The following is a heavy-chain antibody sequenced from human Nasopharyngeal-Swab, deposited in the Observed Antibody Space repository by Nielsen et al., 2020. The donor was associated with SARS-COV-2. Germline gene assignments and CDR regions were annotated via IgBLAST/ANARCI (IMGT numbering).Heavy chain of an antibody. D-gene: IGHD4-17*01. CDR3: ARVFLGDYSADY. J-gene: IGHJ4*02. CDR2: IKQDGSEK. CDR1: GFTFSSYW. V-gene: IGHV3-7*01. Sequence: GESLKISCAASGFTFSSYWMCWVRQAPGKGLEWVANIKQDGSEKYYVDSVKGRFTISRDNAKNSLYLQMNSLRAEDTAVYYCARVFLGDYSADYWGQGTLVTVSS.